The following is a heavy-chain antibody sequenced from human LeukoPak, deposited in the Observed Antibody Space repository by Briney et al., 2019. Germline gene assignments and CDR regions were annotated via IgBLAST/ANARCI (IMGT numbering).Heavy chain of an antibody. CDR1: GSTFSSYA. CDR3: ARARGYNHGPQDYYFDY. J-gene: IGHJ4*02. Sequence: QPGGSLRLSCAASGSTFSSYAMSWVRQAPGKGLEWVSYIRSSSSTMYYADSVKGRFTISRDNAKSSLYLQMSSLRDEDTAVYYCARARGYNHGPQDYYFDYWGQGTLVTVSS. D-gene: IGHD5-18*01. V-gene: IGHV3-48*02. CDR2: IRSSSSTM.